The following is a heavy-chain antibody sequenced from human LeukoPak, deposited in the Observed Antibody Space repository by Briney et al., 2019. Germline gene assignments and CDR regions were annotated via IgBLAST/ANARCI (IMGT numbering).Heavy chain of an antibody. CDR3: ARPARGYNRIFDY. CDR1: GLTLNTYS. J-gene: IGHJ4*02. CDR2: ISSSSSYI. D-gene: IGHD5-24*01. Sequence: GGSLSLSCAASGLTLNTYSMNWVRQAPGKGLEWVSSISSSSSYIYYADSVKGRFTISRDNAKNSLYLQMNSLRADDTAVYYCARPARGYNRIFDYWGQGTQFTVSS. V-gene: IGHV3-21*01.